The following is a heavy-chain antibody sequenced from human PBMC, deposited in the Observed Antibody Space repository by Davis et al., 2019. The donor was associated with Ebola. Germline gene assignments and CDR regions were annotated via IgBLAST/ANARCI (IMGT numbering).Heavy chain of an antibody. CDR2: VILKSGAT. J-gene: IGHJ4*02. V-gene: IGHV1-2*06. D-gene: IGHD4-11*01. Sequence: ASVKVSCKASGYTFTDYNIHWLRQAPAQGLEWLGRVILKSGATNYAQKFQGRVTMTRDTSISTVYMELSSLRYDATADYYCARGHNYAHEYWGQGTLVTVSS. CDR1: GYTFTDYN. CDR3: ARGHNYAHEY.